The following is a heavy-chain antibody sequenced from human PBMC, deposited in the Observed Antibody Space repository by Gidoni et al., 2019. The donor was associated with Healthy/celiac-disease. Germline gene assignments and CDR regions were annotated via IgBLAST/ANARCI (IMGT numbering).Heavy chain of an antibody. D-gene: IGHD3-16*01. CDR3: ARAPIDSMITFGGVTDYYYGMDV. Sequence: QVQLVQSGAEVKKPGSSVTVSCKASGGTFSSYAISWVRQAPGQGLEWMGGIIPIFGTANYAQKFQGRVTITADETTSTAYMELSSLRSEDTAVYYCARAPIDSMITFGGVTDYYYGMDVWGQGTTVTVSS. CDR1: GGTFSSYA. CDR2: IIPIFGTA. J-gene: IGHJ6*02. V-gene: IGHV1-69*01.